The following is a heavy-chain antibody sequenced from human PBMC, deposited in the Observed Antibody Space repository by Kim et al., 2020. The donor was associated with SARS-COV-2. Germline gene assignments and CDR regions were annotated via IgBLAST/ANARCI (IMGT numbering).Heavy chain of an antibody. CDR1: GGSFSGYY. CDR2: ITHSGST. Sequence: SETLSLTCAVYGGSFSGYYWSWIRQPPGKGLEWIGEITHSGSTNYNPSLKSRVTISVDTSKNQFSLKLSSVTAADTAVYYCARGGLSIGELLLSRWFDPWGQGTLVTVSS. CDR3: ARGGLSIGELLLSRWFDP. D-gene: IGHD2-15*01. J-gene: IGHJ5*02. V-gene: IGHV4-34*01.